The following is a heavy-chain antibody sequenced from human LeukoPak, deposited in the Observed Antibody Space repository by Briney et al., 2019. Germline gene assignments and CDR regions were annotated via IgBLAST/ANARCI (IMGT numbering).Heavy chain of an antibody. J-gene: IGHJ4*02. D-gene: IGHD5-12*01. V-gene: IGHV4-4*07. CDR1: GGSITSDYY. Sequence: SETLSLTCTVSGGSITSDYYWTWIRQSAGGGLEWIGRVYLNGDTRYNPSFMSRVSISVDTSKNQFSLKLSSVTAADTAVYYCARKSGYARDYWGQGNLVTVSS. CDR2: VYLNGDT. CDR3: ARKSGYARDY.